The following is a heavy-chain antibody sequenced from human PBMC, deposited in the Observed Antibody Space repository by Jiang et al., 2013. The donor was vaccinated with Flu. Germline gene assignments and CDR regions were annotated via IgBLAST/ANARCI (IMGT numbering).Heavy chain of an antibody. CDR1: GYTFTGYY. J-gene: IGHJ3*02. V-gene: IGHV1-2*02. D-gene: IGHD1-26*01. Sequence: SGAEVKKPGASVKVSCKASGYTFTGYYIHWVRQAPGQGLEWMGWINPNSGATNYAQRFQGRVTMTRDTSISTAYMELSRLRSDDTAVYYCARDSGSSRHDAFDIWGQGTMVTVSS. CDR3: ARDSGSSRHDAFDI. CDR2: INPNSGAT.